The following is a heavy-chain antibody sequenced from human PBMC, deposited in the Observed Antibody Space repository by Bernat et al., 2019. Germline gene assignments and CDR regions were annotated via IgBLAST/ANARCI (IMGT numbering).Heavy chain of an antibody. V-gene: IGHV3-11*05. CDR1: GFTFSDYY. CDR3: ARGQPYYYDSSGSTLARGIQSFDY. J-gene: IGHJ4*02. CDR2: ISSSSSYT. D-gene: IGHD3-22*01. Sequence: QVQLVESGGGLVKPGGSLRLSCAASGFTFSDYYMSWIRQAPGKGLEWVSYISSSSSYTNYADSVKGRFTISRDNAKNSLYLQMNSLRAEDTAVYYCARGQPYYYDSSGSTLARGIQSFDYWGQGTLVTVSS.